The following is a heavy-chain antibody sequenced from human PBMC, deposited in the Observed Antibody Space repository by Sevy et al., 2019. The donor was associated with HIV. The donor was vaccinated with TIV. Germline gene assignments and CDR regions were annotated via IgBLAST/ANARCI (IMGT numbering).Heavy chain of an antibody. J-gene: IGHJ4*02. V-gene: IGHV4-59*13. Sequence: SETLSLTCTVSGGSISSYYWSWIRQPPGKGLEWVGYIYSSGSTNYNPSLKSRVTISVDTSKNQFSLKLSSVTAADTVVYYCARVGLARYFFDSWGQGNLVTVSS. CDR2: IYSSGST. CDR3: ARVGLARYFFDS. CDR1: GGSISSYY.